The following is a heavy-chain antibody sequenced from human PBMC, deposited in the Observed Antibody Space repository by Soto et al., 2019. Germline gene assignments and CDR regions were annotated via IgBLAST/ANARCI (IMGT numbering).Heavy chain of an antibody. V-gene: IGHV4-34*01. CDR3: ASLLKQWVTIDY. Sequence: SETLSLTCAVYGGSFSGYYWSWIRQPPGKGLEWIGEINHSGSTNYNPSLKSRVTISVDTSKNQFSLKLSSVTAADTAVYYCASLLKQWVTIDYWGQGTLVTVS. CDR1: GGSFSGYY. J-gene: IGHJ4*02. D-gene: IGHD6-19*01. CDR2: INHSGST.